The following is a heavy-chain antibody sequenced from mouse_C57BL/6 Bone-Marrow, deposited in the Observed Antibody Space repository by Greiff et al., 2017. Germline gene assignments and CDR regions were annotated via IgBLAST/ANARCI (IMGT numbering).Heavy chain of an antibody. CDR1: GYTFTSYD. D-gene: IGHD1-1*01. V-gene: IGHV1-85*01. CDR2: IYPRDGST. J-gene: IGHJ2*01. CDR3: ASFTTVVFDY. Sequence: QVHVKQSGPELVKPGASVKLSCKASGYTFTSYDINWVKQRPGQGLEWIGWIYPRDGSTKYNEKFKGKATLTVDTSSSTAYMELHSLTSEDSAVYFCASFTTVVFDYWGQGTTLTVSS.